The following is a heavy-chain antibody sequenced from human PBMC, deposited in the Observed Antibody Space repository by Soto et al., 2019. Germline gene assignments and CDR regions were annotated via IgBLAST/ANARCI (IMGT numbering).Heavy chain of an antibody. CDR3: ARDRAQGGATDY. D-gene: IGHD1-26*01. J-gene: IGHJ4*02. Sequence: ASVKVSCKASGGTFSSYAISWVRQAPGQGLEWMGGFIPILGIANYAQKFQGRVTITADKSTSTAYMELSSLRSEDTAVYYCARDRAQGGATDYWGQGTLVTVSS. CDR2: FIPILGIA. CDR1: GGTFSSYA. V-gene: IGHV1-69*10.